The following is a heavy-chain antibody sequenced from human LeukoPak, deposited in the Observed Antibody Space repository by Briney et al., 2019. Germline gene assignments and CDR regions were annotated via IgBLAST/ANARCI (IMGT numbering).Heavy chain of an antibody. D-gene: IGHD3-22*01. CDR2: ISSSSSYI. Sequence: GRSLRLSCAASGFTFSSYSMNWVRQAPGKGLEWVSSISSSSSYIYYADSVKGRFTISRDNAKNSLYLQMNSLRAEDTAVYYCARDLSPYYYDSSPYFDYWGQGTLVTVSS. V-gene: IGHV3-21*01. CDR3: ARDLSPYYYDSSPYFDY. J-gene: IGHJ4*02. CDR1: GFTFSSYS.